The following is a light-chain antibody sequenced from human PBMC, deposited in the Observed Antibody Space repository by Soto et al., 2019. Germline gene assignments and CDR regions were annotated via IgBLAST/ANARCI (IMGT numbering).Light chain of an antibody. CDR1: SSDVGDYKY. CDR3: CAFTNTFNLV. Sequence: QSVLTQPAAVSGSPGQSITISCTGTSSDVGDYKYVSWYQQHPGEAPKLMMYEVSHRPSGISSRFSGSKSGNTASLTISGLQAEDEAQYYCCAFTNTFNLVFGGGTQLTVL. CDR2: EVS. V-gene: IGLV2-14*01. J-gene: IGLJ2*01.